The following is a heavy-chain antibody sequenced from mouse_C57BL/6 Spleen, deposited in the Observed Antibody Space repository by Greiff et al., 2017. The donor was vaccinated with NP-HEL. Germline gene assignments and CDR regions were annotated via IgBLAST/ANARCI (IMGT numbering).Heavy chain of an antibody. CDR3: TGITTAVATRFDG. CDR2: IRLKSDNYAT. D-gene: IGHD1-1*01. J-gene: IGHJ2*01. Sequence: EVKLVESGGGLVQPGGSMKLSCVASGFTFSNYWMNWVRQSPEKGLEWVAQIRLKSDNYATHYAESVPGRFTISRDDSKSSVYLQRNNLRAEDTGIYYCTGITTAVATRFDGRGKGTTLTVS. CDR1: GFTFSNYW. V-gene: IGHV6-3*01.